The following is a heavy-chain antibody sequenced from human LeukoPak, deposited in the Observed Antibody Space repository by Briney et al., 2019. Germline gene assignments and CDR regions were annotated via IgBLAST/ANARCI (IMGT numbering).Heavy chain of an antibody. CDR3: ARDPGGIRFLEWLLPFDY. V-gene: IGHV1-18*01. D-gene: IGHD3-3*01. Sequence: ASVKVSCKASGYTFTSYGISWVRQAPGQGLEWMGWISACNGNTNYAQKLQGRVTMTTDTSTSTAYMKLRSLRSDDTAVYYCARDPGGIRFLEWLLPFDYWGQGTLVTVSS. J-gene: IGHJ4*02. CDR1: GYTFTSYG. CDR2: ISACNGNT.